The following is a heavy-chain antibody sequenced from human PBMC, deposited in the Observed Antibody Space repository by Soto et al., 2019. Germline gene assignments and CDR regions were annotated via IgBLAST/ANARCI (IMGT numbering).Heavy chain of an antibody. D-gene: IGHD3-3*01. CDR1: GFTFSSYA. CDR3: AKDRVGGVVNNNWFDP. V-gene: IGHV3-23*01. Sequence: GSLRLSCAASGFTFSSYAMSWVRQAPGKGLEWVSAISGSGGSTYYADSVKGRFTISRDNSKNTLYLQMNSLRAEDTAVYYCAKDRVGGVVNNNWFDPWGQGTLVTVSS. CDR2: ISGSGGST. J-gene: IGHJ5*02.